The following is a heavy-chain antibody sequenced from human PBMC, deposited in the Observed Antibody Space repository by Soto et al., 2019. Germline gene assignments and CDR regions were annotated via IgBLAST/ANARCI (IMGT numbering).Heavy chain of an antibody. V-gene: IGHV5-10-1*01. D-gene: IGHD6-13*01. J-gene: IGHJ4*02. CDR3: ARLQAAAGDNDLTFDY. CDR1: GYSFTSYW. Sequence: EVQLVPSGAEVKKPGESLRISCKGSGYSFTSYWISWVRQMPGKGLEWMGRIDPSDSYTNYSPSFHGHVTISADKSIRTAYLQWSRLKASDTAMYYCARLQAAAGDNDLTFDYWGQGTLVTVSS. CDR2: IDPSDSYT.